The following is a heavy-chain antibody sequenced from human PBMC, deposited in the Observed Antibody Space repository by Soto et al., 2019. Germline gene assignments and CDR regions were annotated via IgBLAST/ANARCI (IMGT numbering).Heavy chain of an antibody. CDR2: FDPEDGET. CDR1: GYTLTELS. V-gene: IGHV1-24*01. Sequence: ASVKVSCKVSGYTLTELSMHWVRQAPGKGLEWMGGFDPEDGETIYAQKFQGRVTMTEDTSTDTAYMELSSLRSEDTAVYYCATGPLKWSLKLVATTVSRDFDYWGQGTLVTVSS. J-gene: IGHJ4*02. CDR3: ATGPLKWSLKLVATTVSRDFDY. D-gene: IGHD5-12*01.